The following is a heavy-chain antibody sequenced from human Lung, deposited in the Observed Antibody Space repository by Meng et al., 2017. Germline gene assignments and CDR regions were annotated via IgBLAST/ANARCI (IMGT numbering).Heavy chain of an antibody. Sequence: QITLKESGPALVKPTQTLPLTCTLSGSSLSTSGVAVGWIRQPPGKALEWFALIYWDDEKRYSPSLKSRLTITKDTSKNHVVLTMTNMDPVDTATYYCAHSWGSGYYFGPLDYWGQGTLVTVSS. CDR2: IYWDDEK. V-gene: IGHV2-5*02. CDR3: AHSWGSGYYFGPLDY. D-gene: IGHD3-22*01. CDR1: GSSLSTSGVA. J-gene: IGHJ4*02.